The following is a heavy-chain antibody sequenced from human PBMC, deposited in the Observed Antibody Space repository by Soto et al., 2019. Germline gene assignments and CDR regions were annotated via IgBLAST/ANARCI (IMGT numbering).Heavy chain of an antibody. D-gene: IGHD3-22*01. CDR1: GGSISSSSYY. V-gene: IGHV4-39*01. J-gene: IGHJ4*02. Sequence: QLQLQESGPGLVKPSETLSLTCTVSGGSISSSSYYWGWIRQPPGKGLEWIGGIYYSGSTYYNPSLKRRVTISVDTSKNQFSRKLSAVTAADTAVYYCASAPYYDRSGYYPPFDYWGQGTLVTVSS. CDR3: ASAPYYDRSGYYPPFDY. CDR2: IYYSGST.